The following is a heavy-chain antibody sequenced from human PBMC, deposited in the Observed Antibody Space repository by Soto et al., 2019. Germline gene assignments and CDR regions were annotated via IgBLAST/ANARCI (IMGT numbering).Heavy chain of an antibody. J-gene: IGHJ4*02. CDR1: GFTFSDYY. D-gene: IGHD3-22*01. CDR2: ISSSSDYT. V-gene: IGHV3-11*05. CDR3: AREDYYDGSGYYSY. Sequence: QVQLVESGGGLVKPGGSLRLSCAASGFTFSDYYMSWIRQAPGKGLEWVSYISSSSDYTNYADSVKGRFTISRDNAKNTLYLQMNSLRAEDTGVYYCAREDYYDGSGYYSYWGQGTLVSVSS.